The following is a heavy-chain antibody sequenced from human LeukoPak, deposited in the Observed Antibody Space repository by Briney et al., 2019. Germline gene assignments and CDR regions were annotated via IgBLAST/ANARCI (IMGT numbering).Heavy chain of an antibody. CDR2: IYYSGST. J-gene: IGHJ4*02. Sequence: SETLSLTCTVSGGSISSYYWSWIRQPPGKGLEWIGYIYYSGSTNYNPSLKSRVTISVDTSKNQFSLKLSSVTAADTAVYYCARGEVSQQQLWDWGQGTLVTVSS. V-gene: IGHV4-59*08. CDR1: GGSISSYY. CDR3: ARGEVSQQQLWD. D-gene: IGHD6-13*01.